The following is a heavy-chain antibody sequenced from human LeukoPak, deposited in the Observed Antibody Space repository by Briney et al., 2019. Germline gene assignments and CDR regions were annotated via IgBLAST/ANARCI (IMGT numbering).Heavy chain of an antibody. CDR1: GFTFSSYG. CDR2: ISYDGSSK. V-gene: IGHV3-30*03. J-gene: IGHJ6*02. Sequence: GRSLRLSCAASGFTFSSYGIHWVRQAPGKGLEWVAAISYDGSSKYYADSVKGRFTTSRDNSKNTLYLQMNSLRAEDTAVYYCARDQGVVVHGKYHYYGMDVWGQGTTVTVSS. D-gene: IGHD3-22*01. CDR3: ARDQGVVVHGKYHYYGMDV.